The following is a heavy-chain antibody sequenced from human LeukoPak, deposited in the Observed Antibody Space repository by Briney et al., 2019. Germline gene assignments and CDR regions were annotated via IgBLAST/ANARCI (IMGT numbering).Heavy chain of an antibody. CDR1: GGSISSGSYY. Sequence: SETLSLTCTVSGGSISSGSYYWSWIRQPAGKGLEWIGRIYTSGSTNYNPSLKSRVTISVDTSKNQFSLKLSSVTAADTAVYYCARGFPNNNVLRFLEWSNWYFDLWGRGTLVTVSS. CDR2: IYTSGST. V-gene: IGHV4-61*02. J-gene: IGHJ2*01. D-gene: IGHD3-3*01. CDR3: ARGFPNNNVLRFLEWSNWYFDL.